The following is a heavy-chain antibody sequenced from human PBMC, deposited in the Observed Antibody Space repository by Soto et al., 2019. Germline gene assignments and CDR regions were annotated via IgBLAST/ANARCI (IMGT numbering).Heavy chain of an antibody. D-gene: IGHD5-12*01. CDR2: INAYNGNT. CDR1: GYTFTSYA. CDR3: ARDGNVDIVAPRY. J-gene: IGHJ4*02. Sequence: ASVKVSCKASGYTFTSYAMHWVRQAPGQRLEWMGWINAYNGNTNYSQKLQGRVTMTRDTSASTAYMELRSLRSDDTAVYYCARDGNVDIVAPRYWGQGTLVTVSS. V-gene: IGHV1-3*01.